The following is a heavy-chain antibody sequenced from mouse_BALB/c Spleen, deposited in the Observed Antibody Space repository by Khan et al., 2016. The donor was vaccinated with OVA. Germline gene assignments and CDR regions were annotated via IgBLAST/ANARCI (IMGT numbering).Heavy chain of an antibody. J-gene: IGHJ4*01. Sequence: EVKLMESGGGLVKPGGSLKLSCAASGFAFSSYDMSWVRPTPEKRLEWVATISSGGSYTKYSDSVKGRFIISRDKARNTLYLQMSSLRSEDTALYYCVRHGGFDPYYAMDNWGQGTSVTVSS. CDR3: VRHGGFDPYYAMDN. CDR2: ISSGGSYT. CDR1: GFAFSSYD. V-gene: IGHV5-9*02.